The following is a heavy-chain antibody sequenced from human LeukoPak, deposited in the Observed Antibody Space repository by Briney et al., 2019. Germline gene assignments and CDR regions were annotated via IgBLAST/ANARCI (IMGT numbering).Heavy chain of an antibody. CDR1: GGSFSGYY. J-gene: IGHJ4*02. V-gene: IGHV4-34*01. D-gene: IGHD2-2*01. Sequence: PSETLSLTCAVYGGSFSGYYWGWIRQPPGKGLEWIGEINHSGSTNYNPSLKSRVTISVDTSKNQFSLKLSSVTAADTAVYYCARGTDIVVVPAAYFDYWGQGTLVTVSS. CDR3: ARGTDIVVVPAAYFDY. CDR2: INHSGST.